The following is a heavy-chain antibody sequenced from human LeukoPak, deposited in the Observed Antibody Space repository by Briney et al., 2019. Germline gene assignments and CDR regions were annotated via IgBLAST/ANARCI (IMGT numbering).Heavy chain of an antibody. J-gene: IGHJ4*02. Sequence: GGSLSLSCVASGFTFSDHSMMWVRQAPGKGLEWVANIKRDGSEKNYVDSVRGRFTVSRDNRENSLYLHLNSLGVEDTAVYYCGRDYEERTTDYWGQGTLVTVSS. D-gene: IGHD3-16*01. V-gene: IGHV3-7*01. CDR1: GFTFSDHS. CDR3: GRDYEERTTDY. CDR2: IKRDGSEK.